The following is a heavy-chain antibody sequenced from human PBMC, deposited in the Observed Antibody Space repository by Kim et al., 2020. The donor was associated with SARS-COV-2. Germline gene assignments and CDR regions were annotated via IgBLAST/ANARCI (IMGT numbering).Heavy chain of an antibody. V-gene: IGHV7-4-1*01. CDR1: GYSVSGYG. Sequence: ASVKVSCKASGYSVSGYGMNWVRQAPGQGLEWMGWIDGKTGNPTYAQDFIGQFVFSLDTSVNTAYLQIDSLKAEDTAIYYCARDTTWQSDFWGQGTLVTV. CDR2: IDGKTGNP. CDR3: ARDTTWQSDF. J-gene: IGHJ4*02. D-gene: IGHD1-26*01.